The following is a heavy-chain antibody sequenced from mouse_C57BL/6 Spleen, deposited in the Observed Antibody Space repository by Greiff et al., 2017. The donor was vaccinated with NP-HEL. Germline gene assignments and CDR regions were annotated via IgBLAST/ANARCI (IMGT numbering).Heavy chain of an antibody. J-gene: IGHJ2*01. CDR2: INPYNGGT. D-gene: IGHD2-3*01. V-gene: IGHV1-19*01. CDR1: GYTFTDYS. Sequence: VQLQQSGPVLVKPGASVKMSCKASGYTFTDYSMNWVKQSHGKGLEWIGVINPYNGGTSYNQKFKGKATLTVDKTSSTAYMELNSLTSEDSAVYYCARDDYLDYWGQGTTLTVSS. CDR3: ARDDYLDY.